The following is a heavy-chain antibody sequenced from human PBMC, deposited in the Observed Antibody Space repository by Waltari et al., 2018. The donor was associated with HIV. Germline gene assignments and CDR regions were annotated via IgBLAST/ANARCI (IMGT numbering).Heavy chain of an antibody. Sequence: QVQLQESGPGLVKPSGPLSLTCAVSGGSISSRTWCSWFRQPPRKRLEWIGEIYHSGSTYYSPSLKSRLTISVDKSKNQCSLKLSSVTAADTAVYYCTSRGTREASGGMDVWGQGTTVIVSS. CDR2: IYHSGST. D-gene: IGHD3-16*01. CDR1: GGSISSRTW. V-gene: IGHV4-4*02. CDR3: TSRGTREASGGMDV. J-gene: IGHJ6*02.